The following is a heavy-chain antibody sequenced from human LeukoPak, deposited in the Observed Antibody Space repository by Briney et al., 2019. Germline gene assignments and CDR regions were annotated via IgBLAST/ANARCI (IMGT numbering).Heavy chain of an antibody. Sequence: GGSLRLSCAASGVTFDDYAMHWVRQAPGKGLEWVSGISWNSGSIGYADSVKGRFTISRDNAKNPLYLQMNSLRAEDTALYYCAKAVGYSGSREYYFDFWGQGTLVTVSS. V-gene: IGHV3-9*01. J-gene: IGHJ4*02. CDR3: AKAVGYSGSREYYFDF. D-gene: IGHD1-26*01. CDR1: GVTFDDYA. CDR2: ISWNSGSI.